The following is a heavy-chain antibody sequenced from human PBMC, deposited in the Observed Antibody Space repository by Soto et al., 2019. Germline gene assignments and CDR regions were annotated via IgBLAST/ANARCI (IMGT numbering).Heavy chain of an antibody. CDR2: INHSGST. CDR3: ARDKITGLFDY. CDR1: GGSFSGYY. V-gene: IGHV4-34*01. J-gene: IGHJ4*02. D-gene: IGHD2-8*02. Sequence: SETLSLTCAVYGGSFSGYYWTWVRQPPGTGLEWIGEINHSGSTNYNPSLKSRVTISVDTSKNQFSLKLTSVTAANTAVYYCARDKITGLFDYWGQGTLVTVSS.